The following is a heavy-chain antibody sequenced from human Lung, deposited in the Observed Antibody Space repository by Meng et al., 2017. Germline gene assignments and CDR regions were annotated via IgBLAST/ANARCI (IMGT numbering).Heavy chain of an antibody. CDR3: TWDDKAVSDY. CDR2: IKSNTDGGTA. D-gene: IGHD1-26*01. Sequence: VHLVESGGDLLKPGGSLRLSCAASGFYFNNAWMSWVRQAPGKGLEWVGRIKSNTDGGTAEYAAPVTGRFTISRDDSKSTLYLQMSGLRIDDTGVYYCTWDDKAVSDYWGQGTLVTVSS. V-gene: IGHV3-15*01. J-gene: IGHJ4*02. CDR1: GFYFNNAW.